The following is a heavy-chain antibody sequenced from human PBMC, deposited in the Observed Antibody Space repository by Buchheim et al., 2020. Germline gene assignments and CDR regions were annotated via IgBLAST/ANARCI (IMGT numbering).Heavy chain of an antibody. J-gene: IGHJ4*02. CDR3: SREDY. Sequence: QVQLAQSGVEVKKPGASVRLSCKTSGYTFSNYVIHWVRQAPGQGLEWMGWIYAGNGNTQYSQKFQGRVAITRDTSASTAYMEPSSLRSEDTAVYYCSREDYWGQGTL. V-gene: IGHV1-3*01. CDR2: IYAGNGNT. CDR1: GYTFSNYV.